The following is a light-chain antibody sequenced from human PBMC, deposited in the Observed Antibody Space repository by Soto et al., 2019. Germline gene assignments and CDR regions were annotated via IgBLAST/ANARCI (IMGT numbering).Light chain of an antibody. CDR2: AAS. V-gene: IGKV1-39*01. CDR3: RQSYSTPGP. CDR1: QSISSY. Sequence: DIQMTQSPSSLSASVGDRVTITCRASQSISSYLNWYQQKPGKAPKLLIYAASSLQSGVPSRFSGSGSGTDFTLTISSLQPEDFATYYCRQSYSTPGPFGPGTKVDI. J-gene: IGKJ3*01.